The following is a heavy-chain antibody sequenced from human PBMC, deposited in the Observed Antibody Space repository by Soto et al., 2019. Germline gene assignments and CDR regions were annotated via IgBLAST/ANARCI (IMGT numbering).Heavy chain of an antibody. J-gene: IGHJ4*02. CDR1: GYTFTSYG. Sequence: ASVKVSCKASGYTFTSYGISWVRQAPGQGLEWMGWISAYNGNTNYAQKLQGRVTMTTDTSTSTAYMELRSLRSDDTAVYYCARDDFWSGYPALFAYWGQGTLVTVSS. CDR2: ISAYNGNT. V-gene: IGHV1-18*01. CDR3: ARDDFWSGYPALFAY. D-gene: IGHD3-3*01.